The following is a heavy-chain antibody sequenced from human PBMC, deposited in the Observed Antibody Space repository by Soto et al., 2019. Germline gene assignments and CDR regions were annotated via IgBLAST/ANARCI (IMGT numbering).Heavy chain of an antibody. CDR1: GGTFSNYA. V-gene: IGHV1-69*13. CDR3: AREGLVLVPTTVNSDYYYYAMDV. D-gene: IGHD4-17*01. J-gene: IGHJ6*02. Sequence: SVKVSCKASGGTFSNYALISWVRQAPGQGLEWMGGIIPIGATVNYAQKFQGRVTITADESTSTVYMELSTLRPEDTAVYYCAREGLVLVPTTVNSDYYYYAMDVWGQGTTVTVSS. CDR2: IIPIGATV.